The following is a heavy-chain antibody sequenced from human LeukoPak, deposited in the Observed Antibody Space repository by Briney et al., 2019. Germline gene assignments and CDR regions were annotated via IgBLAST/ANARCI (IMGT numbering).Heavy chain of an antibody. CDR1: GYTFTSYG. CDR2: ISAYNCNT. Sequence: ASVKVSCKSSGYTFTSYGISSVRQAPGLGREWMGWISAYNCNTNYAQKLQGRVTMTTDTSTSRAYMELRSLRSDDTAVYYCARDLVSGWFPDYWGQGTLVTVSS. V-gene: IGHV1-18*01. D-gene: IGHD6-19*01. CDR3: ARDLVSGWFPDY. J-gene: IGHJ4*02.